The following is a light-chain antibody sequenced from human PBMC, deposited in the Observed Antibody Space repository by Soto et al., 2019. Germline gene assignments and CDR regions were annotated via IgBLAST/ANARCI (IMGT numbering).Light chain of an antibody. CDR3: QQYDTYST. Sequence: DIQMTQSPSTLSASVGDRATITCRASQSISNRLAWYHQKPGKTPNLLIYDASNLGSGVPSRFSGSGSGTEFTLTISSLQPDDFATYYCQQYDTYSTFGQGTKVDIK. J-gene: IGKJ1*01. CDR1: QSISNR. CDR2: DAS. V-gene: IGKV1-5*01.